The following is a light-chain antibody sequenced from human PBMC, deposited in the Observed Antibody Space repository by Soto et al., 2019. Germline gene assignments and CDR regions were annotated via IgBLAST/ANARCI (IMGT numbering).Light chain of an antibody. CDR2: DNN. Sequence: QSVLTQPPSVSAAPGQKVTISCSGSSSNIGNNSVSWYQQLPGTAPKHLIYDNNNRRSWIPDRFSGSTSGTSATLGITGLQTGDEADYYCGSWDLSLSAGVFGGGTKVTVL. CDR3: GSWDLSLSAGV. J-gene: IGLJ2*01. V-gene: IGLV1-51*01. CDR1: SSNIGNNS.